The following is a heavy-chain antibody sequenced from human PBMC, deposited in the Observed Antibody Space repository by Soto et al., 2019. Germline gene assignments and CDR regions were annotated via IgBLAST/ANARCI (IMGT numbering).Heavy chain of an antibody. CDR3: ARSLAVAGPRGYFQH. D-gene: IGHD6-19*01. J-gene: IGHJ1*01. CDR1: GGSISSSSYY. Sequence: SETLSLTCTVSGGSISSSSYYWGWIRQPPGKGLEWIGSIYHSGSTNYNPSLKSRVTISVDKSKNQFSLKLSSVTAADTAVYYCARSLAVAGPRGYFQHWGQGTLVTVSS. V-gene: IGHV4-39*07. CDR2: IYHSGST.